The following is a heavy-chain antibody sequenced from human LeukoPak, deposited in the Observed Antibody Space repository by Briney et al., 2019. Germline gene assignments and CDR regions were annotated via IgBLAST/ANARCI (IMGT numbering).Heavy chain of an antibody. CDR3: AKDPRYCSSTSCAATDY. V-gene: IGHV3-30*02. D-gene: IGHD2-2*01. CDR2: IRYDGSNK. CDR1: GFTFSSYG. Sequence: GGSLRLSCAASGFTFSSYGMHWVRQAPGKGLEWVAFIRYDGSNKYYADSVKGRFTISRDNSKNTLYLQMNSLRAEDTAVYYCAKDPRYCSSTSCAATDYWGQGTLVTVSS. J-gene: IGHJ4*02.